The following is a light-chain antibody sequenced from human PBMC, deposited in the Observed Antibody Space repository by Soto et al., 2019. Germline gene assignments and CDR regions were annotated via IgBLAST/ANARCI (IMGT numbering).Light chain of an antibody. Sequence: ELTQSPATLSLSLGERATISCRASERISSSFLAWYQQRPGQAPRLLIYGASTMAAGIPARFSGSGSGTDFDITISRLQPEDFAVYYCQQYGTSPFTFGPGTTVEIK. J-gene: IGKJ3*01. V-gene: IGKV3-20*01. CDR1: ERISSSF. CDR3: QQYGTSPFT. CDR2: GAS.